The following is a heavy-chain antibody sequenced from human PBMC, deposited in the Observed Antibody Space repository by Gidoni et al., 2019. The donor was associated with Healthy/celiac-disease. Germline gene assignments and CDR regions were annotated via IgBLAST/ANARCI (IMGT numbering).Heavy chain of an antibody. D-gene: IGHD4-17*01. CDR2: INHSGST. CDR3: ARGHLGDLKTGADFDY. CDR1: GWSFSGYY. Sequence: QVQLQQSGPGLLTPSETLSLHCAVYGWSFSGYYWSWIRQPPGKGLEWIGEINHSGSTNYNPSLKSRVTISVDTSKNQFSLKLSSVTAADTAVYYCARGHLGDLKTGADFDYWGQGTLVTVSS. J-gene: IGHJ4*02. V-gene: IGHV4-34*01.